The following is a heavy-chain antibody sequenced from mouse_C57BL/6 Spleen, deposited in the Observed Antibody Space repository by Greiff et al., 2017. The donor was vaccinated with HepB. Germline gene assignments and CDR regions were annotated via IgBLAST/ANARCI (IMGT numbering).Heavy chain of an antibody. J-gene: IGHJ1*03. CDR1: GFTFSDYG. D-gene: IGHD1-1*01. Sequence: VQLKESGGGLVKPGGSLKLSCAASGFTFSDYGMHWVRQAPEKGLEWVAYISSGSSTINYADTVKGRFTIPRDNAKNTLFLHMTSLRSEDTAMYYCARSRSTTVVATRYFDVWGTGTTVTVSS. CDR2: ISSGSSTI. CDR3: ARSRSTTVVATRYFDV. V-gene: IGHV5-17*01.